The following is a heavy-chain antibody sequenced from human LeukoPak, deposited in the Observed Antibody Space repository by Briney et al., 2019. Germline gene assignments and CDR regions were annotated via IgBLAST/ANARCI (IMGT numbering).Heavy chain of an antibody. CDR3: AREHGTMVRFSDAFDI. V-gene: IGHV1-8*02. Sequence: ASVKVSCKASGYTFTSYGISWVRQAPGQGLEWMGWMNPNSGNTGYAQKFQGRVTMTRNTSISTAYMELRSLRSDDTAVYYCAREHGTMVRFSDAFDIWGQGTMVTVSS. D-gene: IGHD3-10*01. CDR1: GYTFTSYG. J-gene: IGHJ3*02. CDR2: MNPNSGNT.